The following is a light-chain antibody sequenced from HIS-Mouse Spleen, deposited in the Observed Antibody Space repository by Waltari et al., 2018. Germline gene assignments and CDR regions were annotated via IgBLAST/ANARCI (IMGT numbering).Light chain of an antibody. CDR1: SSDVGGYNY. V-gene: IGLV2-8*01. CDR3: SSYAGSNNSLYV. Sequence: QSALTQPPSASGSPGQSVTISYTGTSSDVGGYNYVSWYQQHPGKAPKLMIYEVSKRPSGVPGRFSGSKSGKTASLTVSGLQAEDEADYYCSSYAGSNNSLYVFGTGTKVTVL. CDR2: EVS. J-gene: IGLJ1*01.